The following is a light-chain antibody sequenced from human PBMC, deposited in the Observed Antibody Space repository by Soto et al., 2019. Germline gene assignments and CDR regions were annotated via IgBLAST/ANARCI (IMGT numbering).Light chain of an antibody. CDR1: QSVSSNY. V-gene: IGKV3-20*01. Sequence: EIVLTQSPGTLSLSPGERATLSCRAIQSVSSNYLAWYQQKPGQDPRLLIYGASNRATGIPDRFSGSGSGTDFTLTISRLEPEDFAVYYCQQYGSSPYTFGQGTKQEIK. CDR3: QQYGSSPYT. CDR2: GAS. J-gene: IGKJ2*01.